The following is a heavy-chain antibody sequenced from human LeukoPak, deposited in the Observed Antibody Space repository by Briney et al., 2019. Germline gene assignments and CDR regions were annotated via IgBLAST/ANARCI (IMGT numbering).Heavy chain of an antibody. CDR1: GFTFSSYA. Sequence: GGSLRLSCAASGFTFSSYAMSWLRQAPGKGLEWVSAISGSGGSTYYADSVKGRFTISRDNSKNTLYLQMNSLRAEDTAVYYCAKADTTPGYSSGWYPVCFDYWGQGTLVTVSS. D-gene: IGHD6-19*01. V-gene: IGHV3-23*01. J-gene: IGHJ4*02. CDR3: AKADTTPGYSSGWYPVCFDY. CDR2: ISGSGGST.